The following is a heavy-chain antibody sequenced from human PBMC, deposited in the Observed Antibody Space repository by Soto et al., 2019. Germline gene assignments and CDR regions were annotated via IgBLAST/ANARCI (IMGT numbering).Heavy chain of an antibody. CDR1: GYRFTSYW. V-gene: IGHV5-51*01. CDR2: IYPGDSDT. Sequence: GESLKLSCTGSGYRFTSYWIGWVRQMPGKGLEWMGIIYPGDSDTRYSPSFQGQVTISADKSISTAYLQWSSLKASDTAIYYCARTAAAGKYYYGVDVWGQGTTVTVSS. J-gene: IGHJ6*02. CDR3: ARTAAAGKYYYGVDV. D-gene: IGHD6-13*01.